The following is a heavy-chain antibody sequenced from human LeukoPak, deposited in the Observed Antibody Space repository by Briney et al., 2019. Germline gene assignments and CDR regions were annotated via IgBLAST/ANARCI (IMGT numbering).Heavy chain of an antibody. CDR2: IYYSGST. Sequence: SETLSLTCTVSGGSISSRSYYWGWIRQPPGKGLEWIGSIYYSGSTYYNPSLKSRVTISVDTSKNQFSLKLSSVTAADTAVYYCARLEWLGNPYNWFDPWGQGTLVTVSS. CDR3: ARLEWLGNPYNWFDP. CDR1: GGSISSRSYY. D-gene: IGHD6-19*01. V-gene: IGHV4-39*01. J-gene: IGHJ5*02.